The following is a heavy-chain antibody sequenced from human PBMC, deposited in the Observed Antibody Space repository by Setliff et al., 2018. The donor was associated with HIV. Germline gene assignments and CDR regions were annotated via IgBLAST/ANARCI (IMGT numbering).Heavy chain of an antibody. V-gene: IGHV3-74*01. Sequence: PGGSLRLSCLGSGFNFRSYSMHWVRQAPGKGLVWVARIDSDESTTISADSVKDRFTISRDNAKNTLYLQMNSLRAEDTGVYYCHSGYDTEEQSYFDYWGQGTLVTVSS. CDR1: GFNFRSYS. D-gene: IGHD5-12*01. J-gene: IGHJ4*02. CDR3: HSGYDTEEQSYFDY. CDR2: IDSDESTT.